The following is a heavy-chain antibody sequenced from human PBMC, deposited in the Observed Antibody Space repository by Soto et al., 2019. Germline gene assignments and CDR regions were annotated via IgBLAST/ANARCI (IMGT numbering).Heavy chain of an antibody. Sequence: GGSLRLSCAASGFTFSAYYMSWIRQAPGKGLEWVSYISDSGSLTHYGDSVKGRFTISRDNAKASLYLQMDSLRAEDTAIYYCARALVLGVGALSQWGQGTLVTVSS. D-gene: IGHD1-26*01. J-gene: IGHJ4*02. CDR1: GFTFSAYY. V-gene: IGHV3-11*01. CDR2: ISDSGSLT. CDR3: ARALVLGVGALSQ.